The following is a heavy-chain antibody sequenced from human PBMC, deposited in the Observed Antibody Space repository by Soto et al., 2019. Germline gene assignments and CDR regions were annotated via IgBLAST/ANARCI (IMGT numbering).Heavy chain of an antibody. D-gene: IGHD5-12*01. Sequence: GGSLRLSCAASGFTFSSYSMNWVRQAPGKGLEWVSYISSSSTIYYADSVKGRLTISRDNAKNSLYLQMNSLRAEDTAVYYCARVLSYDPPIPTGDFDYWGQGTLVTVSS. J-gene: IGHJ4*02. V-gene: IGHV3-48*01. CDR3: ARVLSYDPPIPTGDFDY. CDR1: GFTFSSYS. CDR2: ISSSSTI.